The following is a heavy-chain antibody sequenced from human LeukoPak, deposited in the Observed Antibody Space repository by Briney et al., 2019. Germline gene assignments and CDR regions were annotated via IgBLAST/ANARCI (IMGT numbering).Heavy chain of an antibody. CDR1: GFTFSSYA. Sequence: GGSLRLSCAASGFTFSSYAMNWVRQAPGKGLEWVSGISGSGGSTYYADSVKGRVTISRDNSKDTLYLQMNSLRAEDTAVYYCAKDLSSSWNYFDYWGQGTLVTVSS. J-gene: IGHJ4*02. D-gene: IGHD6-13*01. V-gene: IGHV3-23*01. CDR3: AKDLSSSWNYFDY. CDR2: ISGSGGST.